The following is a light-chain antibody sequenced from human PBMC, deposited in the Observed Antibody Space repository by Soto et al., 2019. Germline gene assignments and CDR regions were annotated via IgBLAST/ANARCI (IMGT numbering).Light chain of an antibody. V-gene: IGKV3-20*01. CDR1: QSVSSSF. CDR2: SAS. Sequence: EIVLTQSPGTLSLSPGERATLSCRASQSVSSSFLAWYQQKPGQAPRLLIYSASSRATGISDRFSGSGSGTDFTLTISRLEPDDFAVYYCQLYGSSPLLTFGGGTKVEIK. J-gene: IGKJ4*01. CDR3: QLYGSSPLLT.